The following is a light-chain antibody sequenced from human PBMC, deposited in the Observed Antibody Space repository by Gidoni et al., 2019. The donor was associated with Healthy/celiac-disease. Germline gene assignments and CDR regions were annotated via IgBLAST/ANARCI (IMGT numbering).Light chain of an antibody. CDR3: CSYAGSSTHAV. Sequence: QSALTQPASVSGSPGQSITISCTGTSSDVGSYNLVSWYQQHPGKAPKRMIYEGSKRPSGVSNRFSGSKSGNTASPTISGLQAEDEADYYCCSYAGSSTHAVFGGGTQLTVL. CDR2: EGS. J-gene: IGLJ7*01. V-gene: IGLV2-23*01. CDR1: SSDVGSYNL.